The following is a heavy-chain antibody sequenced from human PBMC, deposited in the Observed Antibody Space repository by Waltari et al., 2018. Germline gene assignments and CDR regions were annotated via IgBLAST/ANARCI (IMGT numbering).Heavy chain of an antibody. CDR3: ARDQYYDSSGYYSNDAFDI. Sequence: EVQLVESGGGLVQPGGSLILSCAASGFTFSSYWMSWVRQAPGKGLEWVANIKQDGSEKYYVDSVKGRFTISRDNAKNSLYLQMNSLRAEDTAVYYCARDQYYDSSGYYSNDAFDIWGQGTMVTVSS. CDR1: GFTFSSYW. D-gene: IGHD3-22*01. J-gene: IGHJ3*02. CDR2: IKQDGSEK. V-gene: IGHV3-7*01.